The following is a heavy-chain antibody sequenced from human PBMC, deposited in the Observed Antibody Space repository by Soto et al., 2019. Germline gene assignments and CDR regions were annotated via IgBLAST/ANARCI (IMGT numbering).Heavy chain of an antibody. CDR1: GGSISSSSYY. CDR2: IYYSGST. CDR3: AGQVLWFGESSDY. Sequence: PSETLSLTCTVSGGSISSSSYYWGWIRQPPGKGLEWIGSIYYSGSTYYNPSLKSRVTISVDTSKNQFSLKLSSVTAADTAVYYCAGQVLWFGESSDYWGQGTLVTVSS. D-gene: IGHD3-10*01. V-gene: IGHV4-39*01. J-gene: IGHJ4*02.